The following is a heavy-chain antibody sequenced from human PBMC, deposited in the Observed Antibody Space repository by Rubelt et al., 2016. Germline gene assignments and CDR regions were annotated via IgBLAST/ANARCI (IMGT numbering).Heavy chain of an antibody. Sequence: GLEWVSAISGSGGSTYYADSVKGRFTISRDNSKNTLYLQMDSLRAEDTAVYYCAKVPVSERYSSSWKTFDYWGQGTLVTVSS. J-gene: IGHJ4*02. D-gene: IGHD6-13*01. CDR2: ISGSGGST. V-gene: IGHV3-23*01. CDR3: AKVPVSERYSSSWKTFDY.